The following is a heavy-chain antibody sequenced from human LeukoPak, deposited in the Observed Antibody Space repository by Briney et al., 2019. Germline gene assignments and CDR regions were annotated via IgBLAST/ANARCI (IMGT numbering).Heavy chain of an antibody. Sequence: GGSLRLSCAASGFTFSSYAMSWVRQAPGKGLEWVSAISGSGDSTYYADSVKGRFTISRDNSKNTLYLQMNSLRAEDTAVYYCAKYGSSGWSYWFDPWGQGTLVTVSS. CDR2: ISGSGDST. J-gene: IGHJ5*02. CDR1: GFTFSSYA. CDR3: AKYGSSGWSYWFDP. D-gene: IGHD6-19*01. V-gene: IGHV3-23*01.